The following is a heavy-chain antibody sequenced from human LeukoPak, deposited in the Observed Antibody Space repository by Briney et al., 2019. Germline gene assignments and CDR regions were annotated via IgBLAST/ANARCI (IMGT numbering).Heavy chain of an antibody. J-gene: IGHJ6*02. Sequence: SETLSLTCAVYGGSFSGYYWSWIRQPPGKGLEWIGEINHSGSTNYNPSLKGRVTISVDTSENQFSLKLSSVTAADTAVYYCARGGAVADPYYYYGMDVWGQGTTVTVSS. V-gene: IGHV4-34*01. D-gene: IGHD6-19*01. CDR2: INHSGST. CDR3: ARGGAVADPYYYYGMDV. CDR1: GGSFSGYY.